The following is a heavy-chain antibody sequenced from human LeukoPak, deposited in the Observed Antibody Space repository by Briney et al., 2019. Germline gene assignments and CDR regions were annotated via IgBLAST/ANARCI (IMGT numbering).Heavy chain of an antibody. CDR1: GFTFSNYA. D-gene: IGHD6-13*01. CDR3: AKRAATTYYFDY. Sequence: GALRLSRAASGFTFSNYAMSWVRQAPGKGLEWVSAISVSSISTYYADSAKGRFTISRDNSKNTLYLQMNSLRAEDTAMYYCAKRAATTYYFDYWGQGTLVTVSS. CDR2: ISVSSIST. V-gene: IGHV3-23*01. J-gene: IGHJ4*02.